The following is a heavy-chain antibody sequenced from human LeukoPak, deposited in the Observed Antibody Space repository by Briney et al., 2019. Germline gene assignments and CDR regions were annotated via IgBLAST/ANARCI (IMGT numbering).Heavy chain of an antibody. J-gene: IGHJ6*02. CDR2: ISYDGSNK. CDR3: ARDGSGEWWGNYYYYYGMDV. V-gene: IGHV3-30-3*01. D-gene: IGHD2-15*01. CDR1: GFTFSSYA. Sequence: GGSLRLSCAASGFTFSSYAMHWVRQAPGKGLEWVAVISYDGSNKYYADSVKGRFTIPRDNSKNTLYLQMNSLRAEDTAVYYCARDGSGEWWGNYYYYYGMDVWGQGTTVTVSS.